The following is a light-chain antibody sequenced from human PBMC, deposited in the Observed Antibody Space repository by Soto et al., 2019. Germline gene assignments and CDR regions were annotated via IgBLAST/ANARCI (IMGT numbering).Light chain of an antibody. V-gene: IGLV2-14*03. Sequence: QSVLTQPASVSGSPGQSITVSCTGTSNDVGAYNYVSWYQQHPGTAPKLMIYDVSNRPSGVSNRFSGSKSGNTASLTISGLQAEYEADYYCTAYTSSRTYVFGTGTQLTVL. J-gene: IGLJ1*01. CDR3: TAYTSSRTYV. CDR2: DVS. CDR1: SNDVGAYNY.